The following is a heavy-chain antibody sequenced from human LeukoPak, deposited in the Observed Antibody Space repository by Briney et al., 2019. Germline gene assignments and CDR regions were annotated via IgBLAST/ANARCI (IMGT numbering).Heavy chain of an antibody. CDR3: ARGGLITIFGVDY. D-gene: IGHD3-3*01. Sequence: PSETLSLTCTVSGGSISSYYWSWIRQPPGKGLEWIGYIYYSGSTYYNPSLKSRVTISVDTSKNQFSLKLSSVTAADTAVYYCARGGLITIFGVDYWGQGTLVTVSS. V-gene: IGHV4-30-4*08. J-gene: IGHJ4*02. CDR2: IYYSGST. CDR1: GGSISSYY.